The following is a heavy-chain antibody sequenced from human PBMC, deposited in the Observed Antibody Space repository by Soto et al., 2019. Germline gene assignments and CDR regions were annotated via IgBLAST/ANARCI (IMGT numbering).Heavy chain of an antibody. D-gene: IGHD6-13*01. Sequence: SETLSLTCTVAGGSISSYDWSWIRQPPGKGLEWIGYIYYSGSTNYNPSLKSRVTISVDTSKNQFSLKLSSVTAADTAVYYCARSNHSSSWYSIDYWGQGTLVTVSS. J-gene: IGHJ4*02. CDR1: GGSISSYD. CDR2: IYYSGST. V-gene: IGHV4-59*01. CDR3: ARSNHSSSWYSIDY.